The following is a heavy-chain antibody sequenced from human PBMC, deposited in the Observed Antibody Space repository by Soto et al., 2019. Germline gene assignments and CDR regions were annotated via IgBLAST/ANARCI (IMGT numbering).Heavy chain of an antibody. Sequence: PSQTLSLTCAISGDSFSSNSAAWNWIRQSPSRGLERLGRTYYRSKWYNDYAVSVKSRITINPDTSKNQFSLQLNSVTPEDTAVYYCARGGGYCSGGSCYPYSAYYYYYGMDVWGQGTTVTVSS. CDR3: ARGGGYCSGGSCYPYSAYYYYYGMDV. D-gene: IGHD2-15*01. V-gene: IGHV6-1*01. CDR2: TYYRSKWYN. CDR1: GDSFSSNSAA. J-gene: IGHJ6*02.